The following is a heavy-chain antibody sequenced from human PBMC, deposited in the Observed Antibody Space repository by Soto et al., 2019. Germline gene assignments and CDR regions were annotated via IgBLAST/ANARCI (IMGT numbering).Heavy chain of an antibody. CDR2: ISAYNGNT. J-gene: IGHJ4*02. V-gene: IGHV1-18*04. CDR1: GYTFTSYG. CDR3: ARPGDFSFSYYLDC. D-gene: IGHD4-17*01. Sequence: ASVKVSCKASGYTFTSYGISWVRQAPGQGLEWMGWISAYNGNTTYTQKLQGRVTMTTDTSTSTAYMELRSLRSDDTAVHYCARPGDFSFSYYLDCWRQGTLVTVSS.